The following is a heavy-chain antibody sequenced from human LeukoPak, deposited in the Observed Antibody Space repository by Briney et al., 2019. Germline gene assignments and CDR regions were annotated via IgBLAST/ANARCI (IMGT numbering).Heavy chain of an antibody. V-gene: IGHV1-69*13. J-gene: IGHJ4*02. D-gene: IGHD3-22*01. CDR2: IIPIFGTA. CDR3: ARDSGDSSGYLDY. CDR1: GGTFSSYA. Sequence: SVKVSCKASGGTFSSYAISWVRQAPGQGLEWMGGIIPIFGTASYAQKFQGRVTITADESTSTAYMELSSLRSEDTAVYYCARDSGDSSGYLDYWGQGTLVTVSS.